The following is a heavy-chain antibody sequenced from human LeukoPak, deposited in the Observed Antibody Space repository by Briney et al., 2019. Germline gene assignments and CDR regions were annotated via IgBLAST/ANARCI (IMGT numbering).Heavy chain of an antibody. J-gene: IGHJ3*02. CDR3: ARDLYSSRTKDAFVI. CDR2: FYHSGTT. D-gene: IGHD6-13*01. Sequence: SETLSLTCTVSGYSISSGYYWGWIRQPPGKGLEWIGIFYHSGTTYYNPSLKSRVTILVDTSKNHFSLKLSSVTAADTAVYYCARDLYSSRTKDAFVIWGQGTMVTVSS. V-gene: IGHV4-38-2*02. CDR1: GYSISSGYY.